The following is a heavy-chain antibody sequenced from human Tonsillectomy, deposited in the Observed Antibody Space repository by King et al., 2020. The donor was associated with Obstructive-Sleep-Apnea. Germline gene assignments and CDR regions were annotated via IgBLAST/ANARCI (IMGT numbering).Heavy chain of an antibody. V-gene: IGHV3-15*01. CDR3: TTGVVGATKR. D-gene: IGHD1-26*01. J-gene: IGHJ4*02. CDR2: IKRKTVGETT. Sequence: VQLVESGGDLAKPGGSLRLSCACSGFTFCNAWMSWVRQGPGKGLDWVGRIKRKTVGETTDYAAPVKGRFTTSKDDSKNTLYLQMNSLKIEDTAIYYCTTGVVGATKRWGQGTLVTVSS. CDR1: GFTFCNAW.